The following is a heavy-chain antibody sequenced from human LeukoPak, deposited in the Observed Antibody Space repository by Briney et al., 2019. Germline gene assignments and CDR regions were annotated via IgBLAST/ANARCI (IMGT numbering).Heavy chain of an antibody. D-gene: IGHD6-13*01. CDR2: ISGSGGST. V-gene: IGHV3-23*01. J-gene: IGHJ4*02. Sequence: PGESLRLSCAASGFTFSSYAMSWVRQAPGKGLEWVSAISGSGGSTYYADSVKGRFTISRDNSKNTLYLQMNSLRAEDTAVYYCANYSSSWYGEGYYFDYWGQETLVTVSS. CDR1: GFTFSSYA. CDR3: ANYSSSWYGEGYYFDY.